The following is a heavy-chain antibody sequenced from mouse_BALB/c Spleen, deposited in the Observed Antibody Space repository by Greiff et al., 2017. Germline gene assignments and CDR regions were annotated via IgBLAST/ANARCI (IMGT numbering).Heavy chain of an antibody. V-gene: IGHV1-82*01. CDR3: ARFTTVVDAMDY. D-gene: IGHD1-1*01. J-gene: IGHJ4*01. Sequence: VQLQESGPELVKPGASVKISCKASGYAFSSSWMNWVKQRPGQGLEWIGRIYPGDGDTNYNGKFKGKATLTADKSSSTAYMQLSSLTSVDSAVYFCARFTTVVDAMDYWGQGTSVTVSS. CDR2: IYPGDGDT. CDR1: GYAFSSSW.